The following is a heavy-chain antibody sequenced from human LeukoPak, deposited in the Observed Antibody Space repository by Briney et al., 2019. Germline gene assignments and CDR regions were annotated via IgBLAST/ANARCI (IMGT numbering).Heavy chain of an antibody. CDR2: IRFDGSNK. Sequence: GGSLRLSCAASGFTFSNYGIHWVRQAPGKGLEWVAFIRFDGSNKYYADSVKGRFTISSDNSKKTLYLQMNSLRAEDTAVYYCAKGLRGVYYYYMDVWGKGTTVTVSS. V-gene: IGHV3-30*02. CDR3: AKGLRGVYYYYMDV. J-gene: IGHJ6*03. CDR1: GFTFSNYG. D-gene: IGHD5-12*01.